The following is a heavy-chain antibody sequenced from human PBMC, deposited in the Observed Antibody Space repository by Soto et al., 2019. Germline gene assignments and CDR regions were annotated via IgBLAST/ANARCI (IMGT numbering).Heavy chain of an antibody. D-gene: IGHD6-6*01. J-gene: IGHJ4*02. V-gene: IGHV4-31*03. Sequence: SETLSLTCTVSGGSIISCGYYWSWIRQHLGKGLEWIGYIYYSGSTYYNPSLKSRVTISVDTSKNQFSLKLSSVTAADTAVYYCAXVIAARHPRFDXWGQGTLVTVSS. CDR1: GGSIISCGYY. CDR2: IYYSGST. CDR3: AXVIAARHPRFDX.